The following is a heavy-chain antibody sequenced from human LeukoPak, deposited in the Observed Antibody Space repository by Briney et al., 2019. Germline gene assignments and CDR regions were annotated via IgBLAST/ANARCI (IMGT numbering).Heavy chain of an antibody. CDR1: GFTFSDHY. CDR2: ISSSGSTI. Sequence: GGSLRLSCTASGFTFSDHYMSWIRQAPGKGLEWVSYISSSGSTIYYADSLKGRFTISRDNAKNSLYLQMNSLRAEDTAVYYCARVLREWLLFGWFDPWGQGTLVTVSS. CDR3: ARVLREWLLFGWFDP. D-gene: IGHD3-3*01. J-gene: IGHJ5*02. V-gene: IGHV3-11*01.